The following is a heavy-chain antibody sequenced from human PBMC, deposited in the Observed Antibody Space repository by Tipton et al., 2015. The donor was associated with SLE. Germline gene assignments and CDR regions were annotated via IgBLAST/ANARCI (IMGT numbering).Heavy chain of an antibody. J-gene: IGHJ4*02. V-gene: IGHV3-23*01. CDR3: AKEVKWGIVGAPSVDL. Sequence: LRLSCAASGFTFDNYAMHRVRQAPGKGLEWVSAIPGSGPITYYADSVKDRFIISRDNSKNTLYLQMNSLKVGDTALYYCAKEVKWGIVGAPSVDLWGQGALVTVSS. CDR1: GFTFDNYA. CDR2: IPGSGPIT. D-gene: IGHD1-26*01.